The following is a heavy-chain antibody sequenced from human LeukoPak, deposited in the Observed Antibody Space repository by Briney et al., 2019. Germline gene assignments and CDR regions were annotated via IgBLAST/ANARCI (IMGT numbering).Heavy chain of an antibody. CDR3: ARGVAVAGLYNWFDP. D-gene: IGHD6-19*01. Sequence: SETLSLTCTVSGGSISSGSYYWSWIRQPAGKGLEWIGRIYTSGSTHYNPSLKSRVTISVDTSKNQFSLKLSSVTAAHTAVYYCARGVAVAGLYNWFDPWGQGTLVTVSS. CDR1: GGSISSGSYY. CDR2: IYTSGST. J-gene: IGHJ5*02. V-gene: IGHV4-61*02.